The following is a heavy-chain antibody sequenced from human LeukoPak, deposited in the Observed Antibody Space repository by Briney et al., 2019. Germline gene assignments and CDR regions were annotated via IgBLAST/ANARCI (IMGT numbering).Heavy chain of an antibody. CDR3: AKADSGSYYYYYMDV. D-gene: IGHD2-21*02. J-gene: IGHJ6*03. CDR2: ISGSGGST. V-gene: IGHV3-23*01. Sequence: GGSLRLSCAASGFTFSSYAMSWVRQAPGKGLEWVSAISGSGGSTYYADSVRGRFTISRDNSKKKLYLQMNSLRAEDTAVYYCAKADSGSYYYYYMDVWGKGTTVTVSS. CDR1: GFTFSSYA.